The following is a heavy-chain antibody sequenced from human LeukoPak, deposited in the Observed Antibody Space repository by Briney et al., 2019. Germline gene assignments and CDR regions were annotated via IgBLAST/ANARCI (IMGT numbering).Heavy chain of an antibody. CDR1: GLLLSNYV. CDR2: MSGSGGTT. D-gene: IGHD2-21*02. CDR3: AKGASCGGDCDSNCDY. J-gene: IGHJ4*02. V-gene: IGHV3-23*01. Sequence: GGSLRLSCAASGLLLSNYVMTGVPQAPGKGLECVSAMSGSGGTTNYADSVKGRFTISRDNSKNTVYLQMNSLRAEDTAVYFCAKGASCGGDCDSNCDYWGQGTLVTVSS.